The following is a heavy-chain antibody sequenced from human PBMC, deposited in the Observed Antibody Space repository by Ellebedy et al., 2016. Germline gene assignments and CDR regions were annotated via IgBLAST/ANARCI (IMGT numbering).Heavy chain of an antibody. V-gene: IGHV3-30-3*01. Sequence: GESLKISCAASGFTFSSYAMHWVRQAPGKGLEWVAVISYDGSNKYYADSVKGRFTISRDSSKNTLYLQMNSLRAEDTAVYYCARDVGDYGGHCDYWGQGTLVTVSS. D-gene: IGHD4-17*01. CDR2: ISYDGSNK. J-gene: IGHJ4*02. CDR3: ARDVGDYGGHCDY. CDR1: GFTFSSYA.